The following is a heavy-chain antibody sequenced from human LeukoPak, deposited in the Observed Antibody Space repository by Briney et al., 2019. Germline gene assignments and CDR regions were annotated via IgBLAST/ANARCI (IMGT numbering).Heavy chain of an antibody. CDR1: GDSVSSNSAA. D-gene: IGHD3-3*01. J-gene: IGHJ4*02. V-gene: IGHV6-1*01. CDR3: AREVLECDQTLPFDY. Sequence: SQTLSLTCAISGDSVSSNSAAWNWIRQSPSSGLEWLGRTYYRSKWYNDYAVSVKSRITINPDTSKNQFSLQLNSVTPEDTAVYYCAREVLECDQTLPFDYWGQGTLVTVSS. CDR2: TYYRSKWYN.